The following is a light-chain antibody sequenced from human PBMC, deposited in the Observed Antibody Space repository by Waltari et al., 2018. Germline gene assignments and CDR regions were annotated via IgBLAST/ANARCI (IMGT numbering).Light chain of an antibody. J-gene: IGKJ1*01. V-gene: IGKV1-27*01. CDR3: QNYNSAPRT. Sequence: DIQMTQSPSSLSPSVGDRVTITCRASQGISKYLAWYQQKPGKVPKLLIYAASSLQSGVPSRFSGSGSGTDFTLTISSLQPEDVATYYCQNYNSAPRTFGQGTKVEIK. CDR1: QGISKY. CDR2: AAS.